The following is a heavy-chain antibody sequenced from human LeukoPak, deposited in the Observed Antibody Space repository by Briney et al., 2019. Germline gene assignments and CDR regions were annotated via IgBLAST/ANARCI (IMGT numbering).Heavy chain of an antibody. CDR2: IYYSGST. V-gene: IGHV4-39*07. CDR1: GGSISSSSYY. CDR3: ARERQRWQQIGLGY. D-gene: IGHD5-24*01. Sequence: PSETLSLTCTVSGGSISSSSYYWGWIRQPPGKGLEWIGSIYYSGSTYYNPSLKSRVTISVDTSKNQFSLKLSSVTAADTAVYYCARERQRWQQIGLGYWGQGTLVTVSS. J-gene: IGHJ4*02.